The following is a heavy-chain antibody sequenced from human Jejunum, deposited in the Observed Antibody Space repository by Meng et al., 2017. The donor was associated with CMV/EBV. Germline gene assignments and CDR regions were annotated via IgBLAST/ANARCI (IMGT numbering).Heavy chain of an antibody. CDR3: TRDPRACDY. CDR1: GFRFSDYY. V-gene: IGHV3-11*05. J-gene: IGHJ4*02. Sequence: VQLVESGGDLVRPGGSLRLSCKASGFRFSDYYMTWIRHTPGKGPEWLAYISGSSTVTNYADSVKGRFTISRDNVNNLLYLQMNSLRADDTAVYYCTRDPRACDYWGQGTLVTVSS. CDR2: ISGSSTVT.